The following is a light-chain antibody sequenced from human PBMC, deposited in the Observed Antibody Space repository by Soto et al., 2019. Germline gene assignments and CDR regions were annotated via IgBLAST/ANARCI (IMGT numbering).Light chain of an antibody. CDR1: QPISTY. CDR2: NAS. J-gene: IGKJ1*01. Sequence: DIQMTQSPSSLSASVGDRLTITCRASQPISTYVCWYQQKAGKAPKLLIYNASRLQSGVPSRFSGSGSGTDFTLTISSLQREHFATYYCQQNYDTPQTFGQGTKVEIK. V-gene: IGKV1-39*01. CDR3: QQNYDTPQT.